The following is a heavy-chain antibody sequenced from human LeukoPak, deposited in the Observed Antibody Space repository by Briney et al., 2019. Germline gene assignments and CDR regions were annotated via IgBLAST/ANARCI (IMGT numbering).Heavy chain of an antibody. Sequence: ASVKVSCKASGYSFTSNYIHWVRQAPGQGLEWMGMIYPRDGSTSYAQKFQGRVTMTRNTSISTAYMELSSLRSEDTAVYYCARGPRGDFWSGYSIYWCFDLWGRGTLVTVSS. CDR1: GYSFTSNY. D-gene: IGHD3-3*01. CDR2: IYPRDGST. J-gene: IGHJ2*01. V-gene: IGHV1-46*01. CDR3: ARGPRGDFWSGYSIYWCFDL.